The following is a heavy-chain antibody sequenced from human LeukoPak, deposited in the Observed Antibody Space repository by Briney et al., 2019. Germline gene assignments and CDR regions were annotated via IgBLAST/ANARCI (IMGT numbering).Heavy chain of an antibody. CDR2: IYYSGST. CDR3: ARHVRFAGFGDYVDN. J-gene: IGHJ4*01. CDR1: GGSLSSSSYY. V-gene: IGHV4-39*01. D-gene: IGHD3-10*02. Sequence: PSETLSLTCTVSGGSLSSSSYYWGWIRQPPGKGLEWIGSIYYSGSTYYNPSLKSRVTISVDTSKNQFSLKLSSVTAADTALYYCARHVRFAGFGDYVDNWGHGTHVTVSS.